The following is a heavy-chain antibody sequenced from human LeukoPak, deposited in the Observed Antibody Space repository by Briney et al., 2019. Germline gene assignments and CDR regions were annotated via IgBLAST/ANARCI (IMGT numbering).Heavy chain of an antibody. V-gene: IGHV3-7*01. CDR1: GFTFSRYW. D-gene: IGHD5-18*01. CDR3: ARSLWPEDY. Sequence: GSLRPSCAASGFTFSRYWMSWVRPAPGEGPEWVANIKQDGSEKNYVDSVKGRFTISRDNAKTSLYLQMNSLRAEDTAVYYCARSLWPEDYWGQGTLVTVSS. J-gene: IGHJ4*02. CDR2: IKQDGSEK.